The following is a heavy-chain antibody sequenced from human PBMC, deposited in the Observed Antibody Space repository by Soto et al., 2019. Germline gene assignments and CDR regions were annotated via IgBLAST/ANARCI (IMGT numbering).Heavy chain of an antibody. V-gene: IGHV3-23*01. Sequence: GGSLRLSCAASGFTFSSYAMSWVRQAPGKGLEWVSSLVAGGAHTYYADPVKGRFTISRDNSKNTLYLQMNSLRAEDTALYYCAKEAVGGGSLDHWGQGTLVTVSS. CDR1: GFTFSSYA. D-gene: IGHD6-13*01. J-gene: IGHJ4*02. CDR3: AKEAVGGGSLDH. CDR2: LVAGGAHT.